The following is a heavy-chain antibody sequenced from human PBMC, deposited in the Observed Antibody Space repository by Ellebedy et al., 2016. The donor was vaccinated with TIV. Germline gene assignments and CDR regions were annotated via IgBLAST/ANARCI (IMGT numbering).Heavy chain of an antibody. CDR3: ARGRRHSETSAYYLDY. CDR1: GGSFSGYL. CDR2: INHSGST. D-gene: IGHD3-22*01. V-gene: IGHV4-34*01. J-gene: IGHJ4*02. Sequence: SETLSLXXAVYGGSFSGYLWTWIRQPPGKGLEWIGEINHSGSTNYNPSLKSRVTISADKTKNQFSLRLTSVTAADTAVYYCARGRRHSETSAYYLDYWGQGTLATVSS.